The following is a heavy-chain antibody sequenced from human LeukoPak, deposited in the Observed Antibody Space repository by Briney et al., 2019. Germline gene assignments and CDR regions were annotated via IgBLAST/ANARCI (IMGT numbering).Heavy chain of an antibody. CDR3: ARGGSSPPGVWFDP. CDR1: GGSFSGYY. J-gene: IGHJ5*02. CDR2: INHSGST. Sequence: SETLSLTCAVYGGSFSGYYWSWIRQPPGKGVEWIGEINHSGSTNYNPSLKSRVTISVDTSKNQFSLKLSSVTAADTAVYYCARGGSSPPGVWFDPWGQGTLVTVSS. D-gene: IGHD6-13*01. V-gene: IGHV4-34*01.